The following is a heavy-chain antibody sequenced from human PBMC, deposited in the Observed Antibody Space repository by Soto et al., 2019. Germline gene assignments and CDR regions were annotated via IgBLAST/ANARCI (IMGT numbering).Heavy chain of an antibody. CDR1: GYTFTSYA. D-gene: IGHD1-26*01. CDR3: ARGGQLAGARQSGAFDI. Sequence: ASVKVSCKASGYTFTSYAMHWVRQAPGQRLEWMGWINAGNGNTKYSQKFQGRVTITWDTSASTAYMELSSLRSEDTAVYYCARGGQLAGARQSGAFDIWGKGTRVTVSS. CDR2: INAGNGNT. J-gene: IGHJ3*02. V-gene: IGHV1-3*01.